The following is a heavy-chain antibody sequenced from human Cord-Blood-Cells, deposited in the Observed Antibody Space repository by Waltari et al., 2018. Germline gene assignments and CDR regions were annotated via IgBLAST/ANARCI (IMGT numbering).Heavy chain of an antibody. D-gene: IGHD3-9*01. CDR3: ARALPPYYDILTGYSPYYYYYMDV. Sequence: QVQLVQSGAEVKKPGSSVKVSCKASGGTFSSYAISWVRQAPGHGLEWMGGIIPIFGTANYAQKFQGRVTITADESTSTAYMELSSLRSEDTAVYYCARALPPYYDILTGYSPYYYYYMDVWGKGTTVTVSS. V-gene: IGHV1-69*01. CDR1: GGTFSSYA. CDR2: IIPIFGTA. J-gene: IGHJ6*03.